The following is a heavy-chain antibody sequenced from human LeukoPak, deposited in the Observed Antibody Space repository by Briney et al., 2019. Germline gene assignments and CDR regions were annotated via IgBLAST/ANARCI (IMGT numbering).Heavy chain of an antibody. CDR1: GFTFSSYW. Sequence: PGGSLRLSCPASGFTFSSYWMSWVRHAPGKGLEWVANIKQDGSEKYYVDSVKGRFTISRDNAKNSLYLQMNSLRAEDTAVYYCARARYDSSGYFGYWGQGTLVTVSS. CDR3: ARARYDSSGYFGY. CDR2: IKQDGSEK. J-gene: IGHJ4*02. D-gene: IGHD3-22*01. V-gene: IGHV3-7*01.